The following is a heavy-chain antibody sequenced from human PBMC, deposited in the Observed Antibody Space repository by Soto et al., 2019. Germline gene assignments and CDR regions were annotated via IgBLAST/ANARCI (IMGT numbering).Heavy chain of an antibody. CDR1: GGAFSTYP. V-gene: IGHV1-69*04. J-gene: IGHJ4*02. CDR3: GRDRYAYGSGSTIDN. D-gene: IGHD3-10*01. Sequence: QVQLVQSGAEVMKPGSSVKVSCMPSGGAFSTYPLSWVRQAPGQGLEWMGRIVPVLGVPNYAQRFQGRVTMTADKDTNTAYLELSSLRFEDTAGYYCGRDRYAYGSGSTIDNGGQGPLVSVSS. CDR2: IVPVLGVP.